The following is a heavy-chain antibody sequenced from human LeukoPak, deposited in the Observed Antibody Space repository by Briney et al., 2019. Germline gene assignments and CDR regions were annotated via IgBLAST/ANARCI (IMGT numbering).Heavy chain of an antibody. CDR3: ARVTALDYYFDY. V-gene: IGHV4-61*02. Sequence: SETLSLTCTVSGGSISSGSYYWSWIRQPAGKGLEWIGRIYTSGSTYYNPSLKSRVTISVDTSKNQFSLKLSSVTAADTAVYYCARVTALDYYFDYWGQGTLVTVSS. CDR1: GGSISSGSYY. CDR2: IYTSGST. J-gene: IGHJ4*02.